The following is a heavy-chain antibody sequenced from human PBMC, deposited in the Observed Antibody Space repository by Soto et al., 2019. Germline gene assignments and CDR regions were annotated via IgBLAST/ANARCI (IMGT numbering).Heavy chain of an antibody. CDR3: AREIATTGEYYFDY. D-gene: IGHD6-13*01. Sequence: GGSLRLSCAASGFTFSPSWMHWVRQVQGKGPVWVSRINRDGSSINYADSARGRVTISRDNAKNTLYLQVNGLGAEDTAVYYCAREIATTGEYYFDYWGQGILVTVSS. V-gene: IGHV3-74*01. CDR2: INRDGSSI. J-gene: IGHJ4*02. CDR1: GFTFSPSW.